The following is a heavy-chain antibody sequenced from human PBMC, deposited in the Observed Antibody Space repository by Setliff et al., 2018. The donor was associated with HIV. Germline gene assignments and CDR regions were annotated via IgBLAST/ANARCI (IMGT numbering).Heavy chain of an antibody. CDR3: ARQPTDTSGYNNWFDS. V-gene: IGHV5-51*01. CDR1: GYTFTNYW. J-gene: IGHJ5*01. D-gene: IGHD3-3*01. Sequence: GESLKISCRGSGYTFTNYWIGWVRQMPGRGLEWMGIIYPGDSDTRYGPSFEGQVTMSADKSINTAYLQWNSLKASDTAMYYCARQPTDTSGYNNWFDSWGQGTLVTVSS. CDR2: IYPGDSDT.